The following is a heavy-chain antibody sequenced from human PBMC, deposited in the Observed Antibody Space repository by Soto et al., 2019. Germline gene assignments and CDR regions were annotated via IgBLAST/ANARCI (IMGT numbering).Heavy chain of an antibody. CDR2: IYYSGST. CDR1: GGSVSSGSYY. V-gene: IGHV4-61*01. Sequence: PSETLSLTCTVSGGSVSSGSYYWSWIRQPPGKGLEWIGYIYYSGSTNYNPSLKSRVTISVDTSKNQFSLKLSSVTAADTAVYYCAREGMTAAALDYWGQGTLVTVPS. J-gene: IGHJ4*02. CDR3: AREGMTAAALDY. D-gene: IGHD6-13*01.